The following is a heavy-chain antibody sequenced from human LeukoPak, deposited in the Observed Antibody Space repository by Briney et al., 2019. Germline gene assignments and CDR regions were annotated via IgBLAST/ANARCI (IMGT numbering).Heavy chain of an antibody. D-gene: IGHD6-19*01. CDR1: GYTFTSYA. CDR3: ALGIAVAGIDFDP. V-gene: IGHV1-3*01. Sequence: ASVKVSCKASGYTFTSYAMHWVRQAPGQRLEWMGWINAGKGNTKYSQKFQGRVTITRDTSASTAYMELSSLRSEDTAVYYCALGIAVAGIDFDPWGQGTLVTVSS. J-gene: IGHJ5*02. CDR2: INAGKGNT.